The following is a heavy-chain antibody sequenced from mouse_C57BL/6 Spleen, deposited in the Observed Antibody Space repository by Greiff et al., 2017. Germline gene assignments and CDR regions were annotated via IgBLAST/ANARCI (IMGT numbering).Heavy chain of an antibody. CDR3: ASGDYDEAWFAY. CDR2: IYPGDGDT. J-gene: IGHJ3*01. Sequence: QVQLQQPGAELVKPGASVKISCKASGYAFSSYWMNWVKQRPGKGLEWIGQIYPGDGDTNYNGKFKGKATLTADKSSSTAYMQLSSLTSEDSAVYFCASGDYDEAWFAYWGQGTLVTVSA. V-gene: IGHV1-80*01. D-gene: IGHD2-4*01. CDR1: GYAFSSYW.